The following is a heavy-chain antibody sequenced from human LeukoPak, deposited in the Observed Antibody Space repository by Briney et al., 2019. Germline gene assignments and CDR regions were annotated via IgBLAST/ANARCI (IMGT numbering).Heavy chain of an antibody. CDR2: INYSGST. CDR3: ARDRFAGTIDY. CDR1: SDSISTYY. Sequence: PSETLSLTCTVSSDSISTYYWTWIRQPPGKELEWIGYINYSGSTNYNPSLKSRVTISVDTSNNQFSLRLNSVTAADTAVYYCARDRFAGTIDYWGPGTLVTVSS. J-gene: IGHJ4*02. D-gene: IGHD3-10*01. V-gene: IGHV4-59*01.